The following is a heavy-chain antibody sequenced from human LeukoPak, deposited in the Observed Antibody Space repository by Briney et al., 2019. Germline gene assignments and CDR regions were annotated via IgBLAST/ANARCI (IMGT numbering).Heavy chain of an antibody. D-gene: IGHD2-8*01. CDR1: GYSFTGYY. J-gene: IGHJ6*03. Sequence: ASVKVSCKASGYSFTGYYMHWVRHAPGQGLEWMGWINPNSGDTKYAQKFQGRVTMTRDTSISTACMELTRLRSDDTAVYYCARGGLRVMVYRLYYMDVWGKGTTVTVSS. CDR2: INPNSGDT. V-gene: IGHV1-2*02. CDR3: ARGGLRVMVYRLYYMDV.